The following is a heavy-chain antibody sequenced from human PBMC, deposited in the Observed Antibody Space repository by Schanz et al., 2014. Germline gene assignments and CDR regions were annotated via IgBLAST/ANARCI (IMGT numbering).Heavy chain of an antibody. J-gene: IGHJ5*02. V-gene: IGHV1-69*02. Sequence: QVQLAQSGADVKKPGSSVRVSCKASGGTFSRLTFSWARQAPGQGLEWMGSVIPILGVTHYAQKFQGRVTITADKSTTTAYMELNSLNSDDTAVYYCATLDYADSVSWGQGTLVIVSS. D-gene: IGHD4-17*01. CDR2: VIPILGVT. CDR1: GGTFSRLT. CDR3: ATLDYADSVS.